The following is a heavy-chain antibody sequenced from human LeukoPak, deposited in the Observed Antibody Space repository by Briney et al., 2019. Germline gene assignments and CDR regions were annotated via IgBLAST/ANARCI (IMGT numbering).Heavy chain of an antibody. CDR2: ISSSSSYI. Sequence: GGSLRLSCAASGFTFSSYSMNWVRQAPGKGLEWVSSISSSSSYIYYADSVKGRFTISRDNAKNSLYLQMNSLRAENTAVYYCARVDWNGPIDYWGQGTLVTVSS. CDR3: ARVDWNGPIDY. CDR1: GFTFSSYS. D-gene: IGHD1-1*01. V-gene: IGHV3-21*01. J-gene: IGHJ4*02.